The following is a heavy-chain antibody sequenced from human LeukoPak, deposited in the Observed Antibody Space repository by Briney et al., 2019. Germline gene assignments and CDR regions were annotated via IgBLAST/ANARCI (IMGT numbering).Heavy chain of an antibody. CDR2: IYSGGST. J-gene: IGHJ3*02. CDR3: ARDVPVTTDAFDI. Sequence: TGGSLRLSCAASGFTVRSNYMSWVRQAPGKGLEWVSVIYSGGSTYYADSVKGRFTISRDNSKNTLYLQMNSLRAEDTAVYYCARDVPVTTDAFDIWGQGTMVTVSS. CDR1: GFTVRSNY. D-gene: IGHD3-22*01. V-gene: IGHV3-53*01.